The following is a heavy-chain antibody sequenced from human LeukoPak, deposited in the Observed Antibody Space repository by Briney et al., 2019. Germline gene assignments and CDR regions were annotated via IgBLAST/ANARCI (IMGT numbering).Heavy chain of an antibody. CDR2: IRYDGFNK. CDR3: ARHDLELELRPIDY. D-gene: IGHD1-7*01. V-gene: IGHV3-30*02. CDR1: GFTFSNYG. J-gene: IGHJ4*02. Sequence: GGSLRLSCAASGFTFSNYGMHWVRQAPGKGLEWVASIRYDGFNKYYADSLKGRFTISRDNSKNTLYLQMNSLRAEDTAVYYCARHDLELELRPIDYWGQGTLVTVSS.